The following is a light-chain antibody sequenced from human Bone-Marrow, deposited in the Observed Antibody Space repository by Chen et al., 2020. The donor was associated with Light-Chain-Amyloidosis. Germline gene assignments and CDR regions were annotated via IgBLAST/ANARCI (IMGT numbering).Light chain of an antibody. CDR2: EST. V-gene: IGLV2-14*01. CDR3: SSYTITNTLV. J-gene: IGLJ1*01. CDR1: SIDVGGDNH. Sequence: QSALTQPASVSGSPGQSITISCTGTSIDVGGDNHVSWYQKHPDKAPKRMIYESTNRPSWVPYRFSGSKSDNTASLTISGLQPEDGADYFCSSYTITNTLVFGSGTRVTVL.